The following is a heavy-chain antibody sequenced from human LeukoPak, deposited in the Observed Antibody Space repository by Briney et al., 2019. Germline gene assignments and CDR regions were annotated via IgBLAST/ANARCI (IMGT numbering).Heavy chain of an antibody. D-gene: IGHD2-2*01. J-gene: IGHJ6*02. CDR2: VYHSGST. CDR3: ARAAGVVPAARWGNYYYYYGMDV. CDR1: GGSISSGGYS. V-gene: IGHV4-30-2*01. Sequence: SETLSLTCAVSGGSISSGGYSWSWIRQPPGKGLEWIGYVYHSGSTYYNPSLKSRVTISVDRSKNQFSLKLSSVTAADTAVYYCARAAGVVPAARWGNYYYYYGMDVWGQGTTVTVSS.